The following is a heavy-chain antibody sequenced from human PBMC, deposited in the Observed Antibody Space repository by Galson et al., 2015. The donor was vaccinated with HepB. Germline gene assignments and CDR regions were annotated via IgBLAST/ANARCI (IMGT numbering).Heavy chain of an antibody. V-gene: IGHV3-9*01. J-gene: IGHJ4*02. Sequence: SLRLSCAASGFTFDNYAMHWVRQAPGKGLEWLSGISWDSGNIVYADSVKGRFTISRDNAKSSLYLQMNTLRAEDTAWYYCARVRNDYNWGLACDYWGQGTLVTVSS. CDR1: GFTFDNYA. CDR3: ARVRNDYNWGLACDY. D-gene: IGHD5-24*01. CDR2: ISWDSGNI.